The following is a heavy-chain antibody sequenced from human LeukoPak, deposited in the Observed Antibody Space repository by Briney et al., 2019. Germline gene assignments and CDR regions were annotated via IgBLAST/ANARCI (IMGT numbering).Heavy chain of an antibody. CDR1: GFTFSTYA. CDR2: ISGSGGST. CDR3: TRDRPIDY. V-gene: IGHV3-23*01. J-gene: IGHJ4*02. Sequence: GGSLRLSCVASGFTFSTYAMSWVRQAPGKGLEWVSSISGSGGSTYYAEFVKGRFTISRDNAKNTLYLQMNSLSADDTAVYYCTRDRPIDYWGQGTLVTVSS.